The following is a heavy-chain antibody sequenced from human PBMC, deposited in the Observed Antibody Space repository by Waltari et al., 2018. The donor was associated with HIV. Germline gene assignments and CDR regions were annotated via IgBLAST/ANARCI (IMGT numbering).Heavy chain of an antibody. CDR1: GGSFRGSY. D-gene: IGHD4-17*01. J-gene: IGHJ5*01. CDR3: ASRGAPTPVTTDS. V-gene: IGHV4-34*01. Sequence: QMQLQQWGAGPLKPSETLSLTCAVQGGSFRGSYGSWIRHPRGKGREWIGESSPSRSTTYNPSLKSRVTISVDTSKNQFSLRLKSVTAADTAVFYCASRGAPTPVTTDSWGQGTLVIVSS. CDR2: SSPSRST.